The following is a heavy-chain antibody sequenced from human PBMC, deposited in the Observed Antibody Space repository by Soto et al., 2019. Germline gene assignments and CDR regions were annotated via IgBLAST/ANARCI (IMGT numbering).Heavy chain of an antibody. D-gene: IGHD2-21*02. J-gene: IGHJ6*02. Sequence: QITLKESGPTLVKPTQTLTLTCTFPGFSFSSIGEGVGWIRQPPGKALEWLALIYWDDDKRYSPSLKSRLTITKDTSTNQVVLTMTNMDPVDTATYYCVQSRWGGDCLQSYSSHSYYGLDVWCQGTTVTVSS. CDR2: IYWDDDK. CDR3: VQSRWGGDCLQSYSSHSYYGLDV. V-gene: IGHV2-5*02. CDR1: GFSFSSIGEG.